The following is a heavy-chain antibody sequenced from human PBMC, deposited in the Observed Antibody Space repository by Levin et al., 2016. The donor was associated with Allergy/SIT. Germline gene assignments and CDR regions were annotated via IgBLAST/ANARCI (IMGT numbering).Heavy chain of an antibody. CDR2: IYHSGST. CDR1: GGSISSSNW. Sequence: SETLSLTCAVSGGSISSSNWWSWVRQPPGKGLEWIGEIYHSGSTNYNPSLKSRVTISVDTSKNQFSLKLSSVTAADTAVYYCARAGSSGSTPHHGSGMDVWGQGTTVTVSS. J-gene: IGHJ6*02. V-gene: IGHV4-4*02. D-gene: IGHD3-10*01. CDR3: ARAGSSGSTPHHGSGMDV.